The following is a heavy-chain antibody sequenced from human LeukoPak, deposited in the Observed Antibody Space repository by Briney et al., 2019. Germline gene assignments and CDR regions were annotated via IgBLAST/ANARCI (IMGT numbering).Heavy chain of an antibody. D-gene: IGHD6-19*01. Sequence: PGESLRISCKGSGYSFTSYWIGWVRQMPGKGLEWMGIIYPGDSDTRYSPSFQGQVTISADKSISTAYLQWSSLKASDTAMYYCARHSGSPSLMDPRGGVGPLIAVAGGFDYWGQGTLVTVSS. J-gene: IGHJ4*02. CDR3: ARHSGSPSLMDPRGGVGPLIAVAGGFDY. V-gene: IGHV5-51*01. CDR2: IYPGDSDT. CDR1: GYSFTSYW.